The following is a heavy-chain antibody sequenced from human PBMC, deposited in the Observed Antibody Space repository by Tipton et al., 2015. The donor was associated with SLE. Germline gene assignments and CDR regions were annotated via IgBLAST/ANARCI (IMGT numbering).Heavy chain of an antibody. V-gene: IGHV4-34*01. D-gene: IGHD3-9*01. CDR1: GGSFSGYY. J-gene: IGHJ1*01. CDR3: ARDLPDTAEYFQH. CDR2: ISYSGST. Sequence: TLSLTCAVYGGSFSGYYWSWIRQPPGKGLEWVGSISYSGSTYYNPSLKSRVTISVDTSKNQFSLKLSSVTAADTAVYYCARDLPDTAEYFQHWGQGTLVTVSS.